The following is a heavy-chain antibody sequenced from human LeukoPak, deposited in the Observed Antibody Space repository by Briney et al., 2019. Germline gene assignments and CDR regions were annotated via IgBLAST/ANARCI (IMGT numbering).Heavy chain of an antibody. CDR1: GYTFTSYD. D-gene: IGHD3-10*01. Sequence: GASVKVSCKASGYTFTSYDINWVRQATGQGLEWMGWMNPNSGNTGYAQKFQGRVTMTKNTSISTAYMELSSLRSEDTAVYYCARRRDTPRFVRYNWFDPWGQGTLVTVSS. V-gene: IGHV1-8*01. J-gene: IGHJ5*02. CDR3: ARRRDTPRFVRYNWFDP. CDR2: MNPNSGNT.